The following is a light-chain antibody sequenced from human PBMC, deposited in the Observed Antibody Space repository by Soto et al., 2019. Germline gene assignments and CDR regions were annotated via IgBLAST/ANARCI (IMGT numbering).Light chain of an antibody. Sequence: QSVLTQPASVSGSPGQSITISCTGTSSDVGGYDYVSWYQQLPGKAPKLLIYDVNNRPSGVSHRFSGSKSGNTASLTISGLQAEDEADYYCSSYTGSRTFVFGTGTRSPS. CDR2: DVN. CDR1: SSDVGGYDY. V-gene: IGLV2-14*01. J-gene: IGLJ1*01. CDR3: SSYTGSRTFV.